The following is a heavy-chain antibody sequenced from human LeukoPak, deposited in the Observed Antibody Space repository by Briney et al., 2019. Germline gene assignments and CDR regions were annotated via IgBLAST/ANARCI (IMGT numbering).Heavy chain of an antibody. CDR3: ARLGRDGYNENFYYGMDV. D-gene: IGHD5-24*01. CDR2: IYYSGST. Sequence: PSETLSLTCAVSGGSISSSNWWSWVRRPPGKGLEWIGYIYYSGSTNYNPSLKSRVTISVDTSKNQFSLKLSSVAAADTAVYYCARLGRDGYNENFYYGMDVRGQGTTVTVSS. V-gene: IGHV4-4*02. CDR1: GGSISSSNW. J-gene: IGHJ6*02.